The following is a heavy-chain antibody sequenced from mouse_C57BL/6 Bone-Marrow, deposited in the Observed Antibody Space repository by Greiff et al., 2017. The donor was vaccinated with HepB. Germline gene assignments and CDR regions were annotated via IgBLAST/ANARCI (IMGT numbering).Heavy chain of an antibody. D-gene: IGHD1-1*01. Sequence: QVQLQQSGPGLVAPSQRLSITCTVSGFSLTSYGVDWVRQSPGKGLEWLGVIWGVGSTNYNSALKSRLSISKDNSKSQVFLKMNSLQTDDTAMYYCASHYYGSSTWFAYWGQGTLVTVSA. CDR1: GFSLTSYG. J-gene: IGHJ3*01. CDR3: ASHYYGSSTWFAY. CDR2: IWGVGST. V-gene: IGHV2-6*01.